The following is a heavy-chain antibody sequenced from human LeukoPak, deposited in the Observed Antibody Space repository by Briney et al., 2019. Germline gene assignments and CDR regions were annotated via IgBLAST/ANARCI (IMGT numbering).Heavy chain of an antibody. D-gene: IGHD3-10*01. Sequence: GGSLISSCAASGFTFSSYAMSWVRQAPGKGLEWVSAISGSGGSTYYADSVKGRFTISRDNSKNTLYLQMNSLRAEDTAVYYCAKDRYYGRIASDYWGQGTVGSVSS. CDR1: GFTFSSYA. J-gene: IGHJ4*02. V-gene: IGHV3-23*01. CDR3: AKDRYYGRIASDY. CDR2: ISGSGGST.